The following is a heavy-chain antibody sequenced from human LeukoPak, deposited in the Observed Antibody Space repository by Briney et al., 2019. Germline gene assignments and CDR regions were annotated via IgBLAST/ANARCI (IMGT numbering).Heavy chain of an antibody. CDR1: GLTFSNYW. Sequence: GGSLRLSCATSGLTFSNYWMDWVRQAPGKGLEWVANIKQDGSEKNYVDSVKGRFIISRDNAKNSLYLQMNTLRADDTAVYYCARDGFGTGSNWGQGTLVTVSS. CDR3: ARDGFGTGSN. D-gene: IGHD3-16*01. V-gene: IGHV3-7*03. CDR2: IKQDGSEK. J-gene: IGHJ4*02.